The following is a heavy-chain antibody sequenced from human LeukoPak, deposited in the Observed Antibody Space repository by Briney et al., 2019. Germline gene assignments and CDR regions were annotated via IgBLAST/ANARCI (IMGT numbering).Heavy chain of an antibody. CDR1: GGSISSSNW. Sequence: SETLSLTCAVSGGSISSSNWWSWVRQPPGKGLEWIGEIYHSGSTNYNPSLKSRVTISVDKSKNQFSLKLSSVTAADTAVYYCARGVGYDFWSGYYPYYYMDVWGKGTTVTVSS. J-gene: IGHJ6*03. CDR3: ARGVGYDFWSGYYPYYYMDV. V-gene: IGHV4-4*02. CDR2: IYHSGST. D-gene: IGHD3-3*01.